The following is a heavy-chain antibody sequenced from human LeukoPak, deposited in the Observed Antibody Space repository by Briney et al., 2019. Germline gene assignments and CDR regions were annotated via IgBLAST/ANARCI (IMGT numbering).Heavy chain of an antibody. J-gene: IGHJ3*02. CDR2: IIPIFGTA. Sequence: SVKVSCKASGGTFSSYAISWVRQAPGQGLEWMGGIIPIFGTANYAQKFQGIVTITTDESTSTAYMELSSLRSEDTVVYYCARRNIVVVVAARQGAFEIWGQGTIVTVSS. D-gene: IGHD2-15*01. CDR1: GGTFSSYA. V-gene: IGHV1-69*05. CDR3: ARRNIVVVVAARQGAFEI.